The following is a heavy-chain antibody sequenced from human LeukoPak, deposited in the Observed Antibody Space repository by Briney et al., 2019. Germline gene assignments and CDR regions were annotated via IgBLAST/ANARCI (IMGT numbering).Heavy chain of an antibody. J-gene: IGHJ5*02. CDR2: INHSGTT. Sequence: PSETLSLTCAVYGRSFSGNYWSWIRQPPGKGLEWIGEINHSGTTNYNPSLKSRATIPVDTPKNHFSLKLSSVTAADTAVYYCARGYCSGSSCYSWFDHWGQGTLVTVSS. V-gene: IGHV4-34*01. CDR1: GRSFSGNY. CDR3: ARGYCSGSSCYSWFDH. D-gene: IGHD2-15*01.